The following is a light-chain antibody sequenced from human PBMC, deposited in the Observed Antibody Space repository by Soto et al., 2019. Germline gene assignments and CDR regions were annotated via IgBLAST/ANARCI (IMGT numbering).Light chain of an antibody. Sequence: QSVLTQPASVSGSPGQSITISCTGTRRDVGGYNYVSWYQHHPGKAPKLLIYEVSNRPSGVSNRFSGSKSGNTASLTISGLQAEDEADYYCSSYTSTITPCVFGTGTKVTVL. CDR2: EVS. J-gene: IGLJ1*01. V-gene: IGLV2-14*01. CDR3: SSYTSTITPCV. CDR1: RRDVGGYNY.